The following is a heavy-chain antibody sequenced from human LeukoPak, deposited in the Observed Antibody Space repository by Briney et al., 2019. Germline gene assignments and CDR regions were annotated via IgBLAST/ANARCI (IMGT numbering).Heavy chain of an antibody. Sequence: GASVKVSCKASGGTFSSYAISCVRQAPGQGLEWMGRIIPIFGTANYAQKFQGRVTITTDESTSTAYMELSSLRSEDTAVYYCARRRESSGLIFDYWGQGNLVTVSS. J-gene: IGHJ4*02. V-gene: IGHV1-69*05. CDR3: ARRRESSGLIFDY. CDR2: IIPIFGTA. D-gene: IGHD6-19*01. CDR1: GGTFSSYA.